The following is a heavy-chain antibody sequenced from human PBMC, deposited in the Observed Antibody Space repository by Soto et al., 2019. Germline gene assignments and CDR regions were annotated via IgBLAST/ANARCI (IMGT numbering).Heavy chain of an antibody. CDR1: GYTFTSYA. CDR2: INAGNGNT. D-gene: IGHD4-4*01. Sequence: ASVKVSCKASGYTFTSYAMHWVRQAPGQRLEWMGWINAGNGNTKYSQKFQGRVTITRDTSASTAYMELSSLRSEDAAVYYCARGRTVTTISWFDPWGQGTLVTVSS. V-gene: IGHV1-3*01. CDR3: ARGRTVTTISWFDP. J-gene: IGHJ5*02.